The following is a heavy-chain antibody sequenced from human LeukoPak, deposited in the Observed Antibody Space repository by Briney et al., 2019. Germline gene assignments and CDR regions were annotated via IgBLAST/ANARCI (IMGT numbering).Heavy chain of an antibody. CDR2: ISGSGGRT. CDR1: GFTFSSYA. V-gene: IGHV3-23*01. CDR3: AKAGTPWDYFDY. D-gene: IGHD6-13*01. Sequence: GGSLRLSCAASGFTFSSYAMSWVRQAPGKGLEWVSAISGSGGRTYYADSVTGGFTISRDNSKNTLYLQMNSLRAMDTAVYYCAKAGTPWDYFDYWGQGTLVTVSS. J-gene: IGHJ4*02.